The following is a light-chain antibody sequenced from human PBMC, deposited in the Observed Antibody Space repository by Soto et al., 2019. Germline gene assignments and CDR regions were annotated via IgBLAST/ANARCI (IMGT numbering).Light chain of an antibody. CDR2: DNN. CDR3: GTWDSSLSAAV. J-gene: IGLJ2*01. Sequence: QSVLTQPPSVSAAPGQKVTISGSGRSSNIGNNYVSWYQQLPGTAPKLLIYDNNKLPSGIPDRFSVSKSGTSATLGITGLQTGDEADYYCGTWDSSLSAAVFGGGTKLTVL. V-gene: IGLV1-51*01. CDR1: SSNIGNNY.